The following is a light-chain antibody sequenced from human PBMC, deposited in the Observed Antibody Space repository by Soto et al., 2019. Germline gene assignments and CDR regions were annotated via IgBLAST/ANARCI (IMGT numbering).Light chain of an antibody. V-gene: IGKV3-20*01. J-gene: IGKJ4*01. CDR2: GAS. CDR3: QLTVLT. CDR1: QSVSSSY. Sequence: EIVLTQSPGTLSLSPGERATLSCRASQSVSSSYLAWYQQKPGQAPRLLIYGASSRATGIPDRFSGSGSGTDFTLTISRLEPEDFAVYYCQLTVLTFGGGTNVEIK.